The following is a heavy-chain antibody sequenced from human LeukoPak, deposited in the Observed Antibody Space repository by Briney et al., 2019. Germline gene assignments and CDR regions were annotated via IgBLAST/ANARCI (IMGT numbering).Heavy chain of an antibody. CDR2: INHSGST. CDR1: GGSFSGYY. CDR3: ARGGYSYGYHFDY. Sequence: PSETLSLTCAVYGGSFSGYYWSWIRQPPGKGLEWIGEINHSGSTNHNPSLKSRVTISVDTSKNQFSLKLSSVTAADTAVYYCARGGYSYGYHFDYWGQGTLVTVSS. V-gene: IGHV4-34*01. J-gene: IGHJ4*02. D-gene: IGHD5-18*01.